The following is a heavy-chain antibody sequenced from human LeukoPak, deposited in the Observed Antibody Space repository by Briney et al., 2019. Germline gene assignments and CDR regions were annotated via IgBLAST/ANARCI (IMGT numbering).Heavy chain of an antibody. CDR3: AREEVVADIYYYYGMDV. CDR2: IKQDGSEK. V-gene: IGHV3-7*01. J-gene: IGHJ6*02. D-gene: IGHD5-12*01. Sequence: PGGSLRLSCAASGFTFSSYWMSWVRQAPGKGLEWVANIKQDGSEKYYVDSVKGRFIISRDNSKNTLYLQMNSLRAEDTAVYYCAREEVVADIYYYYGMDVWGQGTTVTVSS. CDR1: GFTFSSYW.